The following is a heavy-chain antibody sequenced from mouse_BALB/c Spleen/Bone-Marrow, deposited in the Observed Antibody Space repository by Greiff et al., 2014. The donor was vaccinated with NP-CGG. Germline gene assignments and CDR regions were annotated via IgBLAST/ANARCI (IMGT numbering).Heavy chain of an antibody. CDR1: GYTFSNYW. Sequence: QVQLKESGAEQMRPGASVKISCKATGYTFSNYWIEWVKQRPGHGLEWIGEILPGNTNANYNEKFKGRATFTADTSSNTAYMQLSSLTSEDSAVYYCARGWYSMDDWGQGTSVTVSS. V-gene: IGHV1-9*01. J-gene: IGHJ4*01. CDR3: ARGWYSMDD. CDR2: ILPGNTNA.